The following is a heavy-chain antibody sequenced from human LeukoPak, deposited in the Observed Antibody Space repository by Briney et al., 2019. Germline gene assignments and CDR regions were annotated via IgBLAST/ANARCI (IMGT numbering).Heavy chain of an antibody. Sequence: SETLSLTCAVYGGSFSGYYWSWIRQPPGKGLEWIGGINHSGSTNYNPSLKSRVTISVDTSKNQFSLKLSSVTAADTAVYYCARGTLVGYSSSSGPRHFDYWGQGTLVTVSS. V-gene: IGHV4-34*01. J-gene: IGHJ4*02. CDR1: GGSFSGYY. D-gene: IGHD6-6*01. CDR2: INHSGST. CDR3: ARGTLVGYSSSSGPRHFDY.